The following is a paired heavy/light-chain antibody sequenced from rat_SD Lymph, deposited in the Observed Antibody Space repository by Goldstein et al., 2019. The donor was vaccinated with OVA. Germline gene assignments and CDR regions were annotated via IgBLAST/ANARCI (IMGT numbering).Heavy chain of an antibody. J-gene: IGHJ2*01. CDR1: GFTFRNFD. Sequence: EVQLVESGGGLVQPGRSLKLSCAASGFTFRNFDMAWVRQAPTKGLEWIASISIGGDYTYYRDSVKGRFTISRDNEKNTQYLQMDSLRSEDTATYNCVRQRVYYGLSYFDYWGQGVMVTVSS. D-gene: IGHD1-6*01. CDR2: ISIGGDYT. CDR3: VRQRVYYGLSYFDY. V-gene: IGHV5S13*01.
Light chain of an antibody. CDR1: EGISND. J-gene: IGKJ2-1*01. V-gene: IGKV12S8*01. Sequence: DIQMTQSPASLSASLGETVSIECLASEGISNDLVWYQQKSGKSPQLLIYDASRLQDGVPSRFSGSGSGTRYSLKISDMQPEDEADYFCQQSFKYPPTFGTGTKLELK. CDR3: QQSFKYPPT. CDR2: DAS.